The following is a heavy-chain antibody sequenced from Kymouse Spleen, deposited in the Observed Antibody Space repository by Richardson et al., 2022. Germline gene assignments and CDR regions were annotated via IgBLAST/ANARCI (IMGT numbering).Heavy chain of an antibody. V-gene: IGHV3-74*01. J-gene: IGHJ6*02. CDR2: INSDGSST. Sequence: EVQLVESGGGLVQPGGSLRLSCAASGFTFSSYWMHWVRQAPGKGLVWVSRINSDGSSTSYADSVKGRFTISRDNAKNTLYLQMNSLRAEDTAVYYCARVGIYSGSYGDYYYYGMDVWGQGTTVTVSS. CDR1: GFTFSSYW. D-gene: IGHD1-26*01. CDR3: ARVGIYSGSYGDYYYYGMDV.